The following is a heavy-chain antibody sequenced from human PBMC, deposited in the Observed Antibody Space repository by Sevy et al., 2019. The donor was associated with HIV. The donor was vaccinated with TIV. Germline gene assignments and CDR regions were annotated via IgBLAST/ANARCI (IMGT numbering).Heavy chain of an antibody. V-gene: IGHV3-48*03. Sequence: GGSLRLSCAASGFTFSSYEMNWVRQAPGKGLEWVSYISNSGTTISYSDSVRGRFSISRDNSRNSLYLQMNSLRAEDTAVYYCARDLPPSATTVAHFDYWGQGTLVTVSS. CDR3: ARDLPPSATTVAHFDY. CDR1: GFTFSSYE. CDR2: ISNSGTTI. D-gene: IGHD4-17*01. J-gene: IGHJ4*02.